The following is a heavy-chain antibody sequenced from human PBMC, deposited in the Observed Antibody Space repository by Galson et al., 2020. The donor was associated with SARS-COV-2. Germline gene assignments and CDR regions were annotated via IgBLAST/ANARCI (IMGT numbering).Heavy chain of an antibody. J-gene: IGHJ5*02. Sequence: ETSETLSLTCTVSGGSINSGGYYWSWLRPHPGKGREWIGYIYYSGSTYYNPSLKSRVTISVDTSKNQFSLKLSSVTAADTAVYYCARGNTIFGVVAGGFDPWGQGNLVTVSS. V-gene: IGHV4-31*03. CDR1: GGSINSGGYY. CDR2: IYYSGST. D-gene: IGHD3-3*01. CDR3: ARGNTIFGVVAGGFDP.